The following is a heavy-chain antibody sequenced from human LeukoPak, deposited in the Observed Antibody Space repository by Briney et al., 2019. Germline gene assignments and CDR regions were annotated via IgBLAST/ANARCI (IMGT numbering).Heavy chain of an antibody. V-gene: IGHV4-61*02. D-gene: IGHD1-26*01. CDR3: ARGWGSATWEAFDI. J-gene: IGHJ3*02. Sequence: PSETLSLTCTVSGGSISSGSYYWSWTRRPAGKGLEWIGRIYASGITDYKPSLKSRVTMSLDTSKNQFSLKLTSVTAADTAVYYCARGWGSATWEAFDIWGHGTMVTVSS. CDR1: GGSISSGSYY. CDR2: IYASGIT.